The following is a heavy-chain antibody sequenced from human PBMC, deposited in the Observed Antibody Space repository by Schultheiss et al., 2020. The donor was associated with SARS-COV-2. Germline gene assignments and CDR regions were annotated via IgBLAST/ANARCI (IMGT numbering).Heavy chain of an antibody. J-gene: IGHJ4*02. V-gene: IGHV3-23*01. CDR2: ISASGDNT. Sequence: GESLKISCAASGFTFSSYAMSWVRQAPGKGLEWVSTISASGDNTYYADSVKGRFIVSRDNSKNTLYLQMNSLRAEDTAIYYCAKGDNSFDYWGQGTLVTVSS. D-gene: IGHD1-20*01. CDR3: AKGDNSFDY. CDR1: GFTFSSYA.